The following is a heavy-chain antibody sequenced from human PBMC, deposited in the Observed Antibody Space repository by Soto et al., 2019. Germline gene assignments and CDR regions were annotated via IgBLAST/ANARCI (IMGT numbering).Heavy chain of an antibody. CDR1: GFTFSSYE. Sequence: GGSLRLSCGASGFTFSSYEMNWVRQAPGKGLEWVSYMSSSGGTIYYADSVRGRFTISRDNAKNSLYLQMNNLRAEDTAVYYCAREGDGYTQSLDFWGQGTQVTVSS. CDR3: AREGDGYTQSLDF. J-gene: IGHJ4*02. V-gene: IGHV3-48*03. D-gene: IGHD5-12*01. CDR2: MSSSGGTI.